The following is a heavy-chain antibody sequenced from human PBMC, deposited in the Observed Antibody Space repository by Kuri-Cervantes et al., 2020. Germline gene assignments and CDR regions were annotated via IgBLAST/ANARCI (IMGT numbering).Heavy chain of an antibody. J-gene: IGHJ4*02. V-gene: IGHV3-9*01. Sequence: SLKISCAASGFTFSSYSMNWVRQAPGKGLEWVSGISWNSGSIGYADSVKGRFTISRDNSKNTLYLQMNSLRAEDTAVYYCATGVGATGYWGQGTLVTVSS. D-gene: IGHD1-26*01. CDR2: ISWNSGSI. CDR3: ATGVGATGY. CDR1: GFTFSSYS.